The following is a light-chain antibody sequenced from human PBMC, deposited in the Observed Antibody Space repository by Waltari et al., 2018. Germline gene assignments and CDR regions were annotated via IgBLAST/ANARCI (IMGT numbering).Light chain of an antibody. V-gene: IGKV1-39*01. CDR1: QSVSRF. Sequence: DIQMTQSPSSLSASVGDRVTITCRSSQSVSRFLNWYQHKPGKAPKLLIYATSSFQSGVPSRFSGSGSGTDFTLTISSLQPEDFATYYCQQSYSTPFTFGPGTTVDIK. CDR3: QQSYSTPFT. CDR2: ATS. J-gene: IGKJ3*01.